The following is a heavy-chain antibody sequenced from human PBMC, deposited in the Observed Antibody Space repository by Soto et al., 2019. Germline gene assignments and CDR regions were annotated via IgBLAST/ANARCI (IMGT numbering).Heavy chain of an antibody. CDR1: GGSISSSSYY. D-gene: IGHD3-3*01. CDR2: IYYSGST. Sequence: QLQLQESGPGLVKPSETLSLTCTVSGGSISSSSYYWGWIRQPPGEGLGWIGSIYYSGSTYYNPSLKSRVAISVDTSKNQFSLKLSSVTAADTAVYYCARTRITIFGVVIMEYYFDYWGQGTLVTVSS. V-gene: IGHV4-39*01. J-gene: IGHJ4*02. CDR3: ARTRITIFGVVIMEYYFDY.